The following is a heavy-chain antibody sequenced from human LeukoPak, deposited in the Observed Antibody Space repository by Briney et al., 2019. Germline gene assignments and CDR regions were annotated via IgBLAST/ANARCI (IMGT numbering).Heavy chain of an antibody. CDR1: GGSFSGYY. CDR3: ASKTSGYFGYYFDY. D-gene: IGHD3-3*01. V-gene: IGHV4-34*01. CDR2: INHSGST. Sequence: SETLSLTCAVYGGSFSGYYWSWTRQPPGKGLEWIGEINHSGSTNYNPSLKSRVTISVDTSKNQFSLKLSSVTAADTAVYYCASKTSGYFGYYFDYWGQGTLVTVSS. J-gene: IGHJ4*02.